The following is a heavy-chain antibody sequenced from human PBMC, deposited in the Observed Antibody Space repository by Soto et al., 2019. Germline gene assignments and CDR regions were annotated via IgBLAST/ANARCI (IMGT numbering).Heavy chain of an antibody. D-gene: IGHD6-13*01. V-gene: IGHV4-30-4*01. CDR2: FYYTGST. CDR1: GGSINSDEYY. CDR3: ATDRSNSPDLFDA. J-gene: IGHJ4*02. Sequence: VQLQESGPGLVKPSQTLSLTCSVSGGSINSDEYYWIWIRQPPGGGQPWYGHFYYTGSTSYSPSLKSRLTISVETSKNHFSLRLNSVNDADTAVYYCATDRSNSPDLFDAWCQGTLVTVSS.